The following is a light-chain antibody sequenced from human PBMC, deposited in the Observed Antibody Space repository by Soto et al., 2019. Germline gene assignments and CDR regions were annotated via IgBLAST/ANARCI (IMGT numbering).Light chain of an antibody. CDR2: GAS. Sequence: DIQMTQSPSSLSASVGDRVTITCRASQSISTYLNWYQQKPGEAPKLLIYGASRLQSGVPSRFSGSGSGTDFTLTISSLQPEDFATYYCQQSDNTPCTFGQGTKVEI. CDR1: QSISTY. J-gene: IGKJ1*01. V-gene: IGKV1-39*01. CDR3: QQSDNTPCT.